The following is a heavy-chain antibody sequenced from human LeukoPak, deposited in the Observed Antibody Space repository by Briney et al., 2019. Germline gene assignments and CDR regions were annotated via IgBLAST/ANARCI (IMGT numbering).Heavy chain of an antibody. J-gene: IGHJ4*02. D-gene: IGHD2-21*02. V-gene: IGHV3-33*08. CDR3: ARDSIAVVTAMLGY. Sequence: GGSLRLSCAASGFTFSNYSMSWVRQAPGKGLEWVAVIWYDGSNKYYADSVKGRFTISRDNSKNTLYLQMNSLRAEDTAVYYCARDSIAVVTAMLGYWGQGTLVTVSS. CDR2: IWYDGSNK. CDR1: GFTFSNYS.